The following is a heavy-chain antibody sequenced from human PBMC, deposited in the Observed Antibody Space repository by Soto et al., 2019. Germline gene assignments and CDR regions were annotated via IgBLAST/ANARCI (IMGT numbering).Heavy chain of an antibody. J-gene: IGHJ4*02. Sequence: QVQLVQSGAEVKKPGASVKVSCKASGYTFTSYYMHWVRQAPGQGLEWMGIIKPSGGSTSYAQKFQVRVTMTRDTSTSTVYMELSSLRSEDTAVYYCARSLTLSWYLDYWGQGTLVTVSS. D-gene: IGHD6-13*01. CDR1: GYTFTSYY. V-gene: IGHV1-46*03. CDR3: ARSLTLSWYLDY. CDR2: IKPSGGST.